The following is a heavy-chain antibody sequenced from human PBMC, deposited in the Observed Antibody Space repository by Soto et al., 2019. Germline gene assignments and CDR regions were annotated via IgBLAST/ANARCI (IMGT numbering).Heavy chain of an antibody. CDR3: ARGGYSSSLGRYYYYYYMDV. CDR2: IIPIFGTA. Sequence: SGKVSCKASGGTFSSYAISWVRQAPGQGLEWMGGIIPIFGTANYAQKFQGRVTITADKSTSTVYMELSSLRSEDTAVYYCARGGYSSSLGRYYYYYYMDVWGKGTTVTVSS. V-gene: IGHV1-69*06. D-gene: IGHD6-13*01. J-gene: IGHJ6*03. CDR1: GGTFSSYA.